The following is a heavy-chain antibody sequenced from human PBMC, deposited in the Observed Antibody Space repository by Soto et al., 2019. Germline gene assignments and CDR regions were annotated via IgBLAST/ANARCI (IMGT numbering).Heavy chain of an antibody. CDR2: MNPNSGNT. J-gene: IGHJ6*02. Sequence: ASVKVSCKASGYTFTSYDINWVRQATGQGLEWMGWMNPNSGNTGYAQKFQGRVTMTRDTSISTAYMELSSLRSEDTAVYYCARAVAGHYYYYGMDVWGQGTTVTVSS. D-gene: IGHD6-19*01. V-gene: IGHV1-8*01. CDR3: ARAVAGHYYYYGMDV. CDR1: GYTFTSYD.